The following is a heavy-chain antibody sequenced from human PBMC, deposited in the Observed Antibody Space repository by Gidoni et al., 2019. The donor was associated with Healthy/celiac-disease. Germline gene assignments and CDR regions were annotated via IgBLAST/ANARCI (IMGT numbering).Heavy chain of an antibody. Sequence: QVQLQESGPGLVKPSETLSLTCTVSGYSISSGYHWCWIRQPPGKGLEWIGSIYHSGSTYYNPSLKSRVTISVDTSKNQFSLKLSPVTAADTAVYYCARQLLGDYVWGSYRPSSALWGQGTLVTVSS. CDR3: ARQLLGDYVWGSYRPSSAL. CDR1: GYSISSGYH. CDR2: IYHSGST. D-gene: IGHD3-16*02. J-gene: IGHJ4*02. V-gene: IGHV4-38-2*02.